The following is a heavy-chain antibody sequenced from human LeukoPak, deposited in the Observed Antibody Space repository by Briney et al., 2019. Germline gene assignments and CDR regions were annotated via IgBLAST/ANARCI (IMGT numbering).Heavy chain of an antibody. Sequence: PGGSLRLSCAASGFTFINYWMTWVRQAPGKGLEWVANIKQDGSEKYYVDSVKGRFTISRDNAKNSLYLQMNSLRAEDTAVYYCARPTVVTGVDAFVIWGQGTMVTVSS. CDR3: ARPTVVTGVDAFVI. CDR1: GFTFINYW. D-gene: IGHD4-23*01. V-gene: IGHV3-7*01. J-gene: IGHJ3*02. CDR2: IKQDGSEK.